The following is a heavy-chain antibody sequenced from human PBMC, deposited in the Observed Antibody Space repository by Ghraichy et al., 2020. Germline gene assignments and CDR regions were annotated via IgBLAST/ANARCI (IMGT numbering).Heavy chain of an antibody. CDR3: ARDFWGFGY. CDR1: GGSFSGYY. D-gene: IGHD3-3*01. CDR2: INHSGST. Sequence: SETLSLTCAVYGGSFSGYYWSWIRQPPGKGLEWIGEINHSGSTNYNPSLKSRVTISVDTSKNQFSLKLSSVTAADTAVYYCARDFWGFGYWGQGTLVTVSS. J-gene: IGHJ4*02. V-gene: IGHV4-34*01.